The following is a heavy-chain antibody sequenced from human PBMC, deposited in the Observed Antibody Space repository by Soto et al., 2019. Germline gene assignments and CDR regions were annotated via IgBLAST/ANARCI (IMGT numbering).Heavy chain of an antibody. V-gene: IGHV4-4*02. J-gene: IGHJ5*02. CDR3: ARDRSSGGAYSRRWIDP. Sequence: SETLSLTCGVSSGSITSSNYWSWVRQPPGKGLEWIGEIYHSGRTHYNPSLKSRVTISVDRSMNQFSLRLTSVTAADTAVYYCARDRSSGGAYSRRWIDPWGQGLLVTVSS. CDR1: SGSITSSNY. CDR2: IYHSGRT. D-gene: IGHD5-12*01.